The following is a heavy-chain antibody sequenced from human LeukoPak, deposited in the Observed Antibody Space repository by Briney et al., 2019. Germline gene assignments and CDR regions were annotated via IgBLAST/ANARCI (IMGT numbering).Heavy chain of an antibody. CDR1: GFTFSSHW. CDR3: ARGTNVLRFLEWLPKTYYYYGMDV. V-gene: IGHV3-74*01. CDR2: INSDGSST. Sequence: GGSLRLSCAASGFTFSSHWMHWVRQAPGKGLVWVSRINSDGSSTSYADSVKGRFTISRDNAKNTLYLQMNSLRAEDTAVYYCARGTNVLRFLEWLPKTYYYYGMDVWGQGTTVTVSS. J-gene: IGHJ6*02. D-gene: IGHD3-3*01.